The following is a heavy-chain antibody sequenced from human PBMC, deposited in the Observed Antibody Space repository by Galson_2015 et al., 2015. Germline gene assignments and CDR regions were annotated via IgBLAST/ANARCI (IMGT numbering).Heavy chain of an antibody. CDR1: GYTLTELS. V-gene: IGHV1-24*01. J-gene: IGHJ6*02. CDR2: FDPEDGET. Sequence: SVKVSCKVSGYTLTELSMHWVRQAPGKGLEWMGGFDPEDGETIYAQKFQGRVTMTEDTSTDTAYMELSSLRSEDTAVYYCATDGATVTTFFYYGMDVWGQGTTVTVSS. CDR3: ATDGATVTTFFYYGMDV. D-gene: IGHD4-17*01.